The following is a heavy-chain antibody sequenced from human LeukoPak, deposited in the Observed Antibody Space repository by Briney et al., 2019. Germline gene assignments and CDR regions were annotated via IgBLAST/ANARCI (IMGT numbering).Heavy chain of an antibody. J-gene: IGHJ4*02. V-gene: IGHV3-23*01. Sequence: GGSLRLSCAASGFTFSSYVMSWVRQAPGKGLEWVSAISGSGGSTYYADSVKGRFTISRDNSKNTLYLQMDSLRAEDTAVYYCAKDLLLYCSSTSCYTDYWGQGTLVTVSS. D-gene: IGHD2-2*01. CDR1: GFTFSSYV. CDR2: ISGSGGST. CDR3: AKDLLLYCSSTSCYTDY.